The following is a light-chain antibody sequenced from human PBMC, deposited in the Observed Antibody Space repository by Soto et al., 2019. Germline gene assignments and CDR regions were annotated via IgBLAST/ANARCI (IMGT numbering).Light chain of an antibody. CDR1: QSINTW. Sequence: DIQMTQSPSTLSASIGDRIIITCRASQSINTWLAWYQQKPGEAPKLLIYDGSTLARGVPSRFSGSGSETEFTLTISRLQPDDFATFSCQQYQTSSRPFGQGTKVEV. CDR2: DGS. CDR3: QQYQTSSRP. J-gene: IGKJ1*01. V-gene: IGKV1-5*03.